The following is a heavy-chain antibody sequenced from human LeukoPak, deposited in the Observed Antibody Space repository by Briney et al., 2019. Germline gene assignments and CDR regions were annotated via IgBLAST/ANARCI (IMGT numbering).Heavy chain of an antibody. J-gene: IGHJ5*02. CDR3: AKAGTTGIHHWFDP. D-gene: IGHD1-1*01. CDR2: IYYRGGS. CDR1: GGSISSYY. V-gene: IGHV4-59*08. Sequence: SETLSLTCTVSGGSISSYYWSWIRQPPGKGPEWIGYIYYRGGSYYNPSLKSRVTILVDTSKNQFSLKLSSVTAADTAVYYCAKAGTTGIHHWFDPWGQGNLVTVSS.